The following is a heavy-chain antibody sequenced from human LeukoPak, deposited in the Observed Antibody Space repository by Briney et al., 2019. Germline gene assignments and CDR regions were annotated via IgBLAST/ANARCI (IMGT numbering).Heavy chain of an antibody. V-gene: IGHV3-53*01. CDR2: IYSGGNT. CDR1: GFTVSSKY. D-gene: IGHD5-12*01. J-gene: IGHJ4*02. CDR3: SRDLGYRGDY. Sequence: PGGSRRLSCAAAGFTVSSKYISCVRQAPGKGLESVSVIYSGGNTYYADSVKGRFTISRDNTKNTPYRQMNSLRAEDTGVYYCSRDLGYRGDYWGQGTLVTVSA.